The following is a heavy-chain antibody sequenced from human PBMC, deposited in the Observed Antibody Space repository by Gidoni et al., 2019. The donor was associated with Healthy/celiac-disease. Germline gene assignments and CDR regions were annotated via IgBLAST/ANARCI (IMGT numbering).Heavy chain of an antibody. CDR1: GFTFSSYS. Sequence: EVQLVESGGGLVKPGGSLRLSCAAYGFTFSSYSMNWVRQAPGKGLEWVSSISSSSRYIYYADSVKGRFTISRDNAKNSLYLQMNSLRAEDTAVYYCARGTYYYDSSGYYVENDAFDIWGQGTMVTVSS. J-gene: IGHJ3*02. CDR2: ISSSSRYI. CDR3: ARGTYYYDSSGYYVENDAFDI. D-gene: IGHD3-22*01. V-gene: IGHV3-21*01.